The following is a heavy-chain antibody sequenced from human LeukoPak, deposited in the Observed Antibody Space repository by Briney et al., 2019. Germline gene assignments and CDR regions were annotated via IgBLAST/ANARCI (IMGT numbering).Heavy chain of an antibody. CDR3: ARDVGYREDY. J-gene: IGHJ4*02. CDR1: GFSFSSYW. CDR2: INGDGSST. Sequence: GGSLRLSCTASGFSFSSYWMHWVRQAPGKGLVWVSRINGDGSSTTYADSVKGRFTISRDNAKNTLDLQMNSLRAEDTAVYYCARDVGYREDYWGQGTLVTVSS. V-gene: IGHV3-74*01. D-gene: IGHD5-18*01.